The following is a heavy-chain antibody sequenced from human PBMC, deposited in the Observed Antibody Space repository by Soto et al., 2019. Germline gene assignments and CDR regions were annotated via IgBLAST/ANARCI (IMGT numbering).Heavy chain of an antibody. V-gene: IGHV4-31*03. CDR2: IYYSGSN. CDR3: AKRTDYYYGSGSLGGMDV. Sequence: QVQLQESGPGLVKPSQTLSLTCTVSGGSISSGSYYWSWIRQLPGKGLEWIGYIYYSGSNYYNPSLKSRVTISVDTSKNQFTLKLNYVTAADTAVYYCAKRTDYYYGSGSLGGMDVWGQGTTVTVSS. CDR1: GGSISSGSYY. J-gene: IGHJ6*02. D-gene: IGHD3-10*01.